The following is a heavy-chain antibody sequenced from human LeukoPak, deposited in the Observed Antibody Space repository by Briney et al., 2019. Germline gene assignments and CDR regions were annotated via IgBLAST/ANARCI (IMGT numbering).Heavy chain of an antibody. CDR1: RYSFTYYC. D-gene: IGHD5-24*01. J-gene: IGHJ4*02. V-gene: IGHV5-51*01. CDR2: IYPGDCDT. CDR3: ARCGEIATISSWYFDY. Sequence: GASLQSSCNVFRYSFTYYCIGWVRHMPGKGREWMGIIYPGDCDTRYSPSFQGQVTISHDKSISTAYLQWSSLRASDTAMYYCARCGEIATISSWYFDYWGQGPVVTVSS.